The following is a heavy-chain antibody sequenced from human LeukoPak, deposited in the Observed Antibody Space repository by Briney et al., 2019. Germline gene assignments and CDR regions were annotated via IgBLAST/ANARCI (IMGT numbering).Heavy chain of an antibody. CDR2: ISGSGGGT. V-gene: IGHV3-23*01. D-gene: IGHD3-10*01. CDR1: GFTFSSSA. Sequence: GGSLRLSCATSGFTFSSSAMSWVRQPRGKGLAWVSTISGSGGGTYYADSVKGRFTISRDNSKNTLYLQMNSLRAEDTAVFYCGKLFYSPGMYHFDYWGQGTLVTVSS. CDR3: GKLFYSPGMYHFDY. J-gene: IGHJ4*02.